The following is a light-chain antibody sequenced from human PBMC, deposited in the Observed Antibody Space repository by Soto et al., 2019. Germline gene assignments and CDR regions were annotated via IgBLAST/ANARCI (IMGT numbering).Light chain of an antibody. J-gene: IGKJ5*01. Sequence: NKLTESLSSLSAYTGYRVTITCRASQSISSYLAWYQQKPGKAPKLLIYAASTLQSGVPSRFSGSGSGTDFTLTISSLQPEDFATYYCQQSNSTPITFGQGTRLDIK. V-gene: IGKV1-39*01. CDR2: AAS. CDR1: QSISSY. CDR3: QQSNSTPIT.